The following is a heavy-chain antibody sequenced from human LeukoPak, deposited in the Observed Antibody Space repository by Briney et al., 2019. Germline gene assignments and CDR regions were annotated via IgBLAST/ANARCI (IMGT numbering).Heavy chain of an antibody. V-gene: IGHV3-7*01. Sequence: GGSLRLSCAASGFIFSTYWMSWVRQAPGKGLEWVANIKQDGSEKYYVDSVKGRFTISRDNAKNSLYLQMNSLRAEDTAVYFCACRRWKTSAVDYWGQGTLVTVSS. CDR2: IKQDGSEK. CDR3: ACRRWKTSAVDY. D-gene: IGHD4-23*01. CDR1: GFIFSTYW. J-gene: IGHJ4*02.